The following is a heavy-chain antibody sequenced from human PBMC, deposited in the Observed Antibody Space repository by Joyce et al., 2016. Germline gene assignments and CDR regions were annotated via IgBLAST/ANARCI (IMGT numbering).Heavy chain of an antibody. J-gene: IGHJ5*02. CDR2: ISGSSSSI. Sequence: EVQLVESGGGLVKPGRSLRLSCVASGISFSIYSMNWVRQAPGKGLECVSCISGSSSSIYYADSVKGRFTISRDNVKNSLYLQMNSLRVEDTAVYYCVRDGAPDGFANWFDPWGQGTLVTVSS. D-gene: IGHD3-10*01. V-gene: IGHV3-21*01. CDR3: VRDGAPDGFANWFDP. CDR1: GISFSIYS.